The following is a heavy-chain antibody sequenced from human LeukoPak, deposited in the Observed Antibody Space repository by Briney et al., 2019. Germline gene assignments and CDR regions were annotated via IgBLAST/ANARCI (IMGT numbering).Heavy chain of an antibody. CDR1: GFTFSSYA. V-gene: IGHV3-30*04. J-gene: IGHJ4*02. CDR2: MPYDGRNE. CDR3: ARAPTSSYKGNYDY. D-gene: IGHD2-2*02. Sequence: GGSLRLSCAASGFTFSSYAMHWVRQVPGKGLEWVAFMPYDGRNEYYGDSVKGRFTISRDNSKNTLYLQMNFLRADDTAVYFCARAPTSSYKGNYDYWGQGTLVTVSS.